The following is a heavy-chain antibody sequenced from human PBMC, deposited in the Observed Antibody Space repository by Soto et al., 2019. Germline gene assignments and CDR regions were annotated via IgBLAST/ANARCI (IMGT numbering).Heavy chain of an antibody. CDR1: GGTFSSYA. V-gene: IGHV1-69*06. CDR3: ATEGDYGGNSVNYFDY. CDR2: IMPIFGTA. D-gene: IGHD4-17*01. J-gene: IGHJ4*02. Sequence: SVKVSCKASGGTFSSYAISWVRQAPGQGLEWMGGIMPIFGTANYAQKFQGRVTITADKSTSTAYMELSSLRSEDTAVYYCATEGDYGGNSVNYFDYWGQGTLVTVSS.